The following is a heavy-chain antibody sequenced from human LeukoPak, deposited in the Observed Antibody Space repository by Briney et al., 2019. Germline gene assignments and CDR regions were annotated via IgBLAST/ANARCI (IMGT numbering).Heavy chain of an antibody. V-gene: IGHV4-59*08. Sequence: SETLSLTCSVSGDSISGFYWSWIRQPPGKGLEWIGYVYYSGTTNYNPSLKSRVTISVDTSKSQFSLKLSSVTAADTAVYFCARQVDYHYVSLHYWGQGILVTVSS. CDR2: VYYSGTT. CDR3: ARQVDYHYVSLHY. CDR1: GDSISGFY. J-gene: IGHJ4*02. D-gene: IGHD3-16*01.